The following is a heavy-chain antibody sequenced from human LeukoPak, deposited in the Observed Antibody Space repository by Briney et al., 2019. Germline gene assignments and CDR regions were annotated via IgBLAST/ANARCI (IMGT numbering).Heavy chain of an antibody. CDR2: ISSSSSYI. J-gene: IGHJ3*02. Sequence: PGGSLRLSCAASGFTFSSYSMNWVRQAPGKGLEWVSSISSSSSYIYYADSVKGRFTISRDNAKNSLYLQMNSLRAEDTAVYYCAKDLIDYYDSIGADAFRIWGQGTMVNVSS. CDR1: GFTFSSYS. D-gene: IGHD3-22*01. CDR3: AKDLIDYYDSIGADAFRI. V-gene: IGHV3-21*01.